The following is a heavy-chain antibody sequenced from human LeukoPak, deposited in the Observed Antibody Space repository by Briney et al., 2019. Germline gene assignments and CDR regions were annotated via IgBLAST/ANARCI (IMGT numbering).Heavy chain of an antibody. CDR2: IIPIFGTA. J-gene: IGHJ4*02. D-gene: IGHD3-3*01. V-gene: IGHV1-69*13. Sequence: SVKVSCKASGGTFSSYAISWVRQAPGQGLEWMGGIIPIFGTANYAQRFQGRVTITADESTSTAYMELSSLRSEDTAVYYCARAAMGITIFGVVPPPGYWGQGTLVTVSS. CDR3: ARAAMGITIFGVVPPPGY. CDR1: GGTFSSYA.